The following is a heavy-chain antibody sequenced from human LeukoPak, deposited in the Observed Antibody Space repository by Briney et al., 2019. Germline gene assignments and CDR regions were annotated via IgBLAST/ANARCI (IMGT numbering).Heavy chain of an antibody. J-gene: IGHJ5*02. D-gene: IGHD6-6*01. Sequence: GGSLRLSCAVSGFTVTNNYMSWVRQAPGKGLEWVSVIYSGGGTFYSDSAKGRFTISRDNSKNTLYLQMNSLRAEDTAVYYCARDGSIAARHAGWFDPWGQGTLVTVSS. V-gene: IGHV3-53*01. CDR3: ARDGSIAARHAGWFDP. CDR1: GFTVTNNY. CDR2: IYSGGGT.